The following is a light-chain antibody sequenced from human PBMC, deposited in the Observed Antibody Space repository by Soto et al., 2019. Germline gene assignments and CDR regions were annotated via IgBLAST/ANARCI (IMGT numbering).Light chain of an antibody. CDR2: VAS. CDR1: QTVNNNY. V-gene: IGKV3-20*01. Sequence: EIVLTQSPGTLSLSPGERATLSCRASQTVNNNYLTWYQQTPGQAPRLLIYVASSRATGIPDRFSGSGSGTDFTLTISRLEPEDFVVYYCQQYGSSPFTFGPGTKVDIK. CDR3: QQYGSSPFT. J-gene: IGKJ3*01.